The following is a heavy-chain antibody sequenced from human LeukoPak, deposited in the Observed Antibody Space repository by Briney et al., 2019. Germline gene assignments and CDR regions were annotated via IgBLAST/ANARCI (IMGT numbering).Heavy chain of an antibody. CDR2: ISGSGGST. CDR3: AKGGAGDYGTFDY. J-gene: IGHJ4*02. Sequence: PGGSLRLSCAASGFTFNNYAIHWVRQAPGKGLEWVSAISGSGGSTYYADSVKGRFTISRDDSKNTLYLQMNSLRAEDTAVYYCAKGGAGDYGTFDYWGQGTLVTVSS. D-gene: IGHD4-17*01. V-gene: IGHV3-23*01. CDR1: GFTFNNYA.